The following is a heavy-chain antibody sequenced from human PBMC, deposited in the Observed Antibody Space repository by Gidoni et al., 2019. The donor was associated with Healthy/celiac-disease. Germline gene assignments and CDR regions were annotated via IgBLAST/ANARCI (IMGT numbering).Heavy chain of an antibody. J-gene: IGHJ3*02. CDR3: ARHDSISNAFDI. D-gene: IGHD2-21*02. V-gene: IGHV5-10-1*01. Sequence: SPSFQGHVTISADKSISTAYLQWSSLKASDTAMYYCARHDSISNAFDIWGQGTMVTVSS.